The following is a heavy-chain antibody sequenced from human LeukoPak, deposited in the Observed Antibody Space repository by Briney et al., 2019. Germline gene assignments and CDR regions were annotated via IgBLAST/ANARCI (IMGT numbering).Heavy chain of an antibody. J-gene: IGHJ4*02. V-gene: IGHV3-23*01. CDR2: ISASGGST. CDR1: GFTFSDFA. D-gene: IGHD1-1*01. CDR3: AKRMPSTSSYFDY. Sequence: GGSLRLSCTASGFTFSDFAMHWVRQAPGKGLEWVSAISASGGSTFYTDSVEGGFAISRDNAKNTLYLQMNSLRAEDTAIYYCAKRMPSTSSYFDYWGQGSLVTVSS.